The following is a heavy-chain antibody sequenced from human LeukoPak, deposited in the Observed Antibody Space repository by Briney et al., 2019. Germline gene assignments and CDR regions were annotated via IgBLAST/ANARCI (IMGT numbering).Heavy chain of an antibody. V-gene: IGHV3-7*01. D-gene: IGHD7-27*01. CDR2: IKKDGSEK. Sequence: PGGSLRLSCAASGFTFSGYWMTWVRQAPGKGLEWVANIKKDGSEKYYVDSVKGRFTISRDNAKNSLYLQMSSLRAEDTAVYYCARGRWGFDYWGQGTLVTVSS. CDR3: ARGRWGFDY. CDR1: GFTFSGYW. J-gene: IGHJ4*02.